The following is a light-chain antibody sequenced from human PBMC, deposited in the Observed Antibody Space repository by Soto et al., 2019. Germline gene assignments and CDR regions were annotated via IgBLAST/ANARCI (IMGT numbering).Light chain of an antibody. V-gene: IGKV3-15*01. Sequence: EIVVTQSPATLSLSPGQRATLSCRTSQTINNNLVWYQQKPGQAPRLLIYGASTTATGIPARFSGSGSGTEFTLTISSLQSEDFAVYSWQHYNNWPLTFGGGTKVEIK. CDR1: QTINNN. J-gene: IGKJ4*01. CDR2: GAS. CDR3: QHYNNWPLT.